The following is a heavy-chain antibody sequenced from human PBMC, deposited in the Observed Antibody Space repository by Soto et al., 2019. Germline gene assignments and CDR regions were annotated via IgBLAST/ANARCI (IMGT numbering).Heavy chain of an antibody. J-gene: IGHJ6*02. CDR3: ARDKSPAGGGYGGMDV. CDR2: TYYRSKWYN. V-gene: IGHV6-1*01. CDR1: GDSVSSNSAA. D-gene: IGHD6-19*01. Sequence: SQTLSLTCAISGDSVSSNSAAWNWIRQSPSRSLEWLGRTYYRSKWYNDYAVSVKSRITINPDTSKNQFSLQLNSVTPEDTAVYYCARDKSPAGGGYGGMDVWGQGTTVTVSS.